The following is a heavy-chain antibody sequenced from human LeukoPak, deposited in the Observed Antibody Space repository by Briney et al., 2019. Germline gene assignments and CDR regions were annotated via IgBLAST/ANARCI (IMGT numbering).Heavy chain of an antibody. D-gene: IGHD5-12*01. V-gene: IGHV4-59*01. CDR1: GGSISDSY. Sequence: SETLSLTCTVSGGSISDSYWSWIRQPPGKGLEWIGKIHDSGITNYNPSLKSRVTISVDTSKNQFSLKLSSVTAADTAVYYCARNILATTNYFDYWGQGTLVTVSS. CDR3: ARNILATTNYFDY. J-gene: IGHJ4*02. CDR2: IHDSGIT.